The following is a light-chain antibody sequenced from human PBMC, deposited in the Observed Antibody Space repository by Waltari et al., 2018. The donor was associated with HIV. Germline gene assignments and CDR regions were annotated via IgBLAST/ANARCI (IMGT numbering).Light chain of an antibody. V-gene: IGLV2-11*01. CDR1: RRDVATSHS. CDR2: AVD. J-gene: IGLJ2*01. CDR3: CSYGGSYTFV. Sequence: QSALTQPRSVSGSPGESVTISCPGSRRDVATSHSVSWYHQKLGKAPQLIIYAVDQRPSGVPIRFSGSKSGDTASLTISGLQAEDEGDFYCCSYGGSYTFVFGGGTTLTVL.